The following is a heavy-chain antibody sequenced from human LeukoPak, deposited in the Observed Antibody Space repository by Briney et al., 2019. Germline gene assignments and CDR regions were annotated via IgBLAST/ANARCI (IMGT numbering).Heavy chain of an antibody. CDR1: GFTFSSYA. CDR3: AKTRPLDSSSWSHGDY. D-gene: IGHD6-13*01. J-gene: IGHJ4*02. Sequence: TGGSLRLSCAASGFTFSSYAMSWVRQAPGKGLEWVSAISGSGDSTYYGDSVKGRFTISRDNSKNTLYLQMNSLRAEDTAVYHCAKTRPLDSSSWSHGDYWGQGTLVTVSS. CDR2: ISGSGDST. V-gene: IGHV3-23*01.